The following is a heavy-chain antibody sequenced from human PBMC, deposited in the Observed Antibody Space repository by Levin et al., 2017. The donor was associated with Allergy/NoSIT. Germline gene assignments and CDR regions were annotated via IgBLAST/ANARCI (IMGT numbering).Heavy chain of an antibody. J-gene: IGHJ4*02. D-gene: IGHD2-2*01. CDR1: GGSISSGGYY. CDR2: IYYSGST. Sequence: SQTLSLTCTVSGGSISSGGYYWSWIRQHPGKGLEWIGYIYYSGSTYYNPSLKSRVTISVDTSKNQFSLKLSSVTAADTAVYYCARAYCSSTSCPGFDYWGQGTLVTVSS. CDR3: ARAYCSSTSCPGFDY. V-gene: IGHV4-31*03.